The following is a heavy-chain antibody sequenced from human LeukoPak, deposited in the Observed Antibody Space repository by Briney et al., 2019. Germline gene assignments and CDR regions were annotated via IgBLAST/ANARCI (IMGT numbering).Heavy chain of an antibody. CDR3: AKVGYCSSTSCYPYWYFDL. CDR1: GFTFSSYA. V-gene: IGHV3-23*01. Sequence: PGGSLRLSCAASGFTFSSYAMRCVRQAPGKGLEWVSAISGSGGSTYYADSVKGRFTISRDNSKNTLYLQMNSLRAEDTAVYYCAKVGYCSSTSCYPYWYFDLWGRGTLVTVSS. J-gene: IGHJ2*01. CDR2: ISGSGGST. D-gene: IGHD2-2*01.